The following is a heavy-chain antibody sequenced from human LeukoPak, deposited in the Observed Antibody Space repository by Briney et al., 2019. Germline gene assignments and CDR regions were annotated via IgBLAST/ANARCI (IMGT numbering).Heavy chain of an antibody. J-gene: IGHJ4*02. CDR3: ARSDLGFELFPEFDY. CDR2: ISSSSSYI. D-gene: IGHD3-10*01. Sequence: PGGSLRLSCAASGFTFSSYSMNWVRQAPGKGLEWVSSISSSSSYIYYADSVKGRFTISRDNAKNSLYLQMNSLRAEDTAVYYCARSDLGFELFPEFDYWGQGTLVTVSS. CDR1: GFTFSSYS. V-gene: IGHV3-21*01.